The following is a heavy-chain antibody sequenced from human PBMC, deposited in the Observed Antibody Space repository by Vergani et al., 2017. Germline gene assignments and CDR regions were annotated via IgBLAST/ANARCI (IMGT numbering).Heavy chain of an antibody. Sequence: QVQLQESGPGLAKPSETLSLTCTVSGGSISSYYWSWIRQPPGKGLEWIGYIYYSGSTNYNPSLKSRVTISVDTSKNQFSLKLSSVTAADTAVYYCARLNGDYMRLSEYWGQGTLVAVSS. D-gene: IGHD4-17*01. CDR1: GGSISSYY. CDR3: ARLNGDYMRLSEY. J-gene: IGHJ4*02. CDR2: IYYSGST. V-gene: IGHV4-59*01.